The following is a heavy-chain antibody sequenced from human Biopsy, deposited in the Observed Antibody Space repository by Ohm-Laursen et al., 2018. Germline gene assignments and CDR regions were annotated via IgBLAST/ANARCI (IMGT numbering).Heavy chain of an antibody. CDR2: ISPNSGGT. Sequence: ASVKVSCKCSGYAVNDYFLHWLRQAPGQGPEWMGWISPNSGGTNYAQKVQGRVTMTRDTSISTAYMELSRLTSDDTAVYYCARERDPWGQGTLVTVSS. J-gene: IGHJ5*02. CDR1: GYAVNDYF. CDR3: ARERDP. V-gene: IGHV1-2*02.